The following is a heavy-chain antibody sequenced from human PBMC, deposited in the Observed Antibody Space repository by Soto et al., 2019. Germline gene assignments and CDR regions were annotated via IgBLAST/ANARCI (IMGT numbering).Heavy chain of an antibody. CDR2: IIPLFGTT. D-gene: IGHD4-17*01. CDR1: GGTFSRNA. Sequence: QVQLVQSGAEVKKPGSSVKVSCKASGGTFSRNAINWVRQAPGQGLEWMGGIIPLFGTTNYAQNFQGRVTITADESTNKAYMELSSLRSEDTAVYYCARDGAVTVTTSYFDYWGQGTLVSVSS. V-gene: IGHV1-69*12. CDR3: ARDGAVTVTTSYFDY. J-gene: IGHJ4*02.